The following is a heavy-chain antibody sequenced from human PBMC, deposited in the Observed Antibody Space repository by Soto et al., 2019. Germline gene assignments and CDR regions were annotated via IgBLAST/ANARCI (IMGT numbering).Heavy chain of an antibody. CDR1: GFTFNSYA. J-gene: IGHJ4*02. D-gene: IGHD3-22*01. V-gene: IGHV3-23*01. CDR2: IGGNGRST. Sequence: EVQLLESGGGLVQPGGSLRLSCAASGFTFNSYAMSWVRQAPGKGLEWVSAIGGNGRSTYYADSVKGRFTISRDNSKNTLYLQMSSLRVEDTAVYYCANADLFAGSGYYYEAIAYWGQGTLVTVSS. CDR3: ANADLFAGSGYYYEAIAY.